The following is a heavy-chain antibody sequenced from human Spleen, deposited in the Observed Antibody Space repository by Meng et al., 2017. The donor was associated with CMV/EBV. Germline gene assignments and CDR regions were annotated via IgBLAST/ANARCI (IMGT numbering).Heavy chain of an antibody. D-gene: IGHD2-15*01. Sequence: SGGSVSSSNNYWGWIRQSPGRGLEWIGSVYYSGSTYYNPSLKSRVTMSLDTSKNQFSLKLTSVTTADTAVYYCAREGYRLLEIIRFDPWGQGTLVTVSS. V-gene: IGHV4-39*07. J-gene: IGHJ5*02. CDR3: AREGYRLLEIIRFDP. CDR2: VYYSGST. CDR1: GGSVSSSNNY.